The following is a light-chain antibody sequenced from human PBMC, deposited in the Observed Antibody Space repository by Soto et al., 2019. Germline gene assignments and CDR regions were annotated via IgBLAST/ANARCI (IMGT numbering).Light chain of an antibody. CDR1: QSVSSD. J-gene: IGKJ5*01. Sequence: EILMTQSPATLSVSPGERVTLSCRASQSVSSDLAWYHHKPGQAPRLLIYGASTRATGIPARFSGSGSGTDFTLTITSLEPEDFAVYFCHQRYNWPRVTFGQGTRLEIK. CDR3: HQRYNWPRVT. V-gene: IGKV3-15*01. CDR2: GAS.